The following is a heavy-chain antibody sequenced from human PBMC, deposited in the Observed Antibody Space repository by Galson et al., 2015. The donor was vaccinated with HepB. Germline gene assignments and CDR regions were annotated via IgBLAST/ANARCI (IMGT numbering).Heavy chain of an antibody. D-gene: IGHD3-10*01. V-gene: IGHV7-4-1*02. CDR3: ARQNYYGSGSYVYYYYGMDV. CDR1: GYTFTSYA. Sequence: SVKVSCKTSGYTFTSYAMNWVRQAPGQGLEWMGWINTNTGNPTYAQGFTGRFVFSLDTSVSTAYLQISSLKAEDTAVYYCARQNYYGSGSYVYYYYGMDVWGQGTTVTVSS. CDR2: INTNTGNP. J-gene: IGHJ6*02.